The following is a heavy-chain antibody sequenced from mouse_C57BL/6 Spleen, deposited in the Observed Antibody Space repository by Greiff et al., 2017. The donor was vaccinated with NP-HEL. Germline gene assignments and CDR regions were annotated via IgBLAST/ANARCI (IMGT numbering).Heavy chain of an antibody. CDR1: GYTFTSYW. D-gene: IGHD2-1*01. Sequence: QVQLQQPGAELVRPGTSVKLSCKASGYTFTSYWMHWVKQRPGQGLEWIGVIDPSDSYTNYNQKFKGKATLTVDTSSSTAYMQLSSLTSEDSAVYYCAREGEGNYRFAYWGQGTLVTVSA. J-gene: IGHJ3*01. CDR3: AREGEGNYRFAY. CDR2: IDPSDSYT. V-gene: IGHV1-59*01.